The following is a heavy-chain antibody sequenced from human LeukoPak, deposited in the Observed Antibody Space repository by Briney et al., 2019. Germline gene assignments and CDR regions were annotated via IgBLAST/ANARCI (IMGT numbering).Heavy chain of an antibody. CDR2: INHSGST. J-gene: IGHJ6*03. CDR1: GGSFSGYY. Sequence: ASETLSLTCAVYGGSFSGYYWSWIRQPPGKGLEWIGEINHSGSTNYNPSLKSRVTISVDTSKNQFSLKLSSVTAADTAVYYCARLREQLWLFYYYYYMDVWGKGTTVTVSS. D-gene: IGHD5-18*01. CDR3: ARLREQLWLFYYYYYMDV. V-gene: IGHV4-34*01.